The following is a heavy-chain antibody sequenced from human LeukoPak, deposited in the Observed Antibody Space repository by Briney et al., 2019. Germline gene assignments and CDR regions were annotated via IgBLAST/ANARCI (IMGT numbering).Heavy chain of an antibody. CDR3: ARDPPGKPFDY. D-gene: IGHD1-14*01. V-gene: IGHV4-39*07. CDR1: GGSISSSSYY. J-gene: IGHJ4*02. CDR2: IYYSGST. Sequence: SSETLSLTCTVSGGSISSSSYYWGWIRQPPGKGLEWIGSIYYSGSTYYNPSLKSRATISVDTSKNQFSLRLSSATAADTAVYYCARDPPGKPFDYWGQGTLVTVSS.